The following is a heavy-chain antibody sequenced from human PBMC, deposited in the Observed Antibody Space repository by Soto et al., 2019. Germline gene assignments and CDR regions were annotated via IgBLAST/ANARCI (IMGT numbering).Heavy chain of an antibody. J-gene: IGHJ6*02. Sequence: ASVKVSCKASGGTFSSYAISWVRQAPGQGLEWMGGIIPIFGTANYAQKFQGRVTITADKSTSTAYMELSSLRSEDTAVYYCASGPFYDFWSGGGYYYYGVDVWGQGTTVTVSS. V-gene: IGHV1-69*06. D-gene: IGHD3-3*01. CDR2: IIPIFGTA. CDR3: ASGPFYDFWSGGGYYYYGVDV. CDR1: GGTFSSYA.